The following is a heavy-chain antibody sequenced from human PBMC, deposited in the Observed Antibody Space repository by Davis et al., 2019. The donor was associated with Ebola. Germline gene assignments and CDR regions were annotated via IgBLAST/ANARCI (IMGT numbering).Heavy chain of an antibody. CDR2: ISAGGGNT. CDR3: AKDNSNVWFDV. CDR1: GFTFSTCA. Sequence: GESLKISCTASGFTFSTCAMSWVRQAPGKGLEWVSAISAGGGNTYYADSVKGRFTISRDNSKNTLHLQMNSLRVEDTAIYYCAKDNSNVWFDVWGQGTTVTVSS. D-gene: IGHD6-19*01. V-gene: IGHV3-23*01. J-gene: IGHJ3*01.